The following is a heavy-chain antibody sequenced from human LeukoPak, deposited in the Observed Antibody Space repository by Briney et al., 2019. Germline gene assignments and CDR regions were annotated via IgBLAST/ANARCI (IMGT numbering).Heavy chain of an antibody. J-gene: IGHJ4*02. Sequence: GGSLKLSCAASGFTFSSYAMHWVRQAPGKGLEWVAFIRYDGSYKYYADSVKGRFTISRDNSKNTLYLQMNSLRAEDTAVYYCAKDLGGSGSFFDYWGQGTLVTVSS. CDR1: GFTFSSYA. CDR3: AKDLGGSGSFFDY. CDR2: IRYDGSYK. V-gene: IGHV3-30*02. D-gene: IGHD3-10*01.